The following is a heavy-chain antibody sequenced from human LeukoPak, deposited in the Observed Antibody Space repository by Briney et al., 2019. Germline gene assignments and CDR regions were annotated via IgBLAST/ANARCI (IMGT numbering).Heavy chain of an antibody. CDR3: AISPPGVTKLDY. J-gene: IGHJ4*02. D-gene: IGHD2-8*01. CDR1: GGTFSSYG. Sequence: SVKASCKASGGTFSSYGINWVRQAPGQGLEWMGGIIPIFGTTNYAQKFLDRVAIITDEPTSTAYMELSSLRSEDTAVYYCAISPPGVTKLDYWGQGNLVTVSS. CDR2: IIPIFGTT. V-gene: IGHV1-69*05.